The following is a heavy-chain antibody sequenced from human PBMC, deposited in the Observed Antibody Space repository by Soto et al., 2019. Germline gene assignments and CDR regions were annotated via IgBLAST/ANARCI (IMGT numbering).Heavy chain of an antibody. CDR2: ISGFNSQT. J-gene: IGHJ4*02. Sequence: ASVKVSCKASGNTFASHGFSWVRQAPGQGLEWMGWISGFNSQTNYALKFQGRVTLTTDTSTSTAYMELRSLRSDDTAVYFCARVDPRGVAVVRDYWGQGTLVTVPQ. CDR3: ARVDPRGVAVVRDY. CDR1: GNTFASHG. D-gene: IGHD3-10*01. V-gene: IGHV1-18*01.